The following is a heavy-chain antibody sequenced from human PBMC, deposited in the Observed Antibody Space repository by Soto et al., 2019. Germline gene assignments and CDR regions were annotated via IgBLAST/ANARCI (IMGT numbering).Heavy chain of an antibody. J-gene: IGHJ5*02. CDR2: INHSGST. V-gene: IGHV4-34*01. CDR1: GGSFSGYY. Sequence: QVQLQQWGAGLLKPSETLSLTCAVYGGSFSGYYWSWIRQPPGKGLEWIGEINHSGSTNYNPSRKSRVTISVDTSKHQLPLKLSSVTAADTAVYYCARGRNWFDPWGQGTLVTVSS. CDR3: ARGRNWFDP.